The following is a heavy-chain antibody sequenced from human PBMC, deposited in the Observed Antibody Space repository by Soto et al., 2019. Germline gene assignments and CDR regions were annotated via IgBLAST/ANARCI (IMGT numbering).Heavy chain of an antibody. V-gene: IGHV3-21*01. CDR2: ISSSSSYI. D-gene: IGHD2-2*01. CDR3: ARDEEYQPQLSDY. CDR1: GFTFSSYS. Sequence: GGSLRLSCAASGFTFSSYSMNWVRQAPGKGLEWVSSISSSSSYIYYADSVKGRFTISRDNAKNSLYLQMNSLRAEDTAVYYCARDEEYQPQLSDYWGQGTLVTVSS. J-gene: IGHJ4*02.